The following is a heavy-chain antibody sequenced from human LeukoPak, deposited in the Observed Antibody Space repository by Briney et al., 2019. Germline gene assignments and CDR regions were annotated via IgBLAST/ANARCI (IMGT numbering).Heavy chain of an antibody. CDR3: ARGYGGYDWVFDY. J-gene: IGHJ4*02. V-gene: IGHV4-59*01. D-gene: IGHD5-12*01. Sequence: SETLSLTCTVSGGSISSSYWSWIRQAPGKGPEWIGNIYYSGSTNYNPSLKSRVTISVNTSKNQFSLKLNSVTAADTAVYYCARGYGGYDWVFDYWGQGTLVTVSS. CDR1: GGSISSSY. CDR2: IYYSGST.